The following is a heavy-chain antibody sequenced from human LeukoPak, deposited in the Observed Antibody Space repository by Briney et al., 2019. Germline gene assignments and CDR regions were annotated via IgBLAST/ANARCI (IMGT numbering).Heavy chain of an antibody. J-gene: IGHJ4*01. CDR1: GYSISSTYY. CDR3: ARDWSGPYYFDY. D-gene: IGHD3-3*01. CDR2: IYHSGIT. Sequence: SETLSLTCTVSGYSISSTYYWGWIRQPPGKGLEWIGSIYHSGITYYNPSLKSRVTISVDTSKNQFSLKLSSVTAADTAVYYCARDWSGPYYFDYWGQGTLVTVSS. V-gene: IGHV4-38-2*02.